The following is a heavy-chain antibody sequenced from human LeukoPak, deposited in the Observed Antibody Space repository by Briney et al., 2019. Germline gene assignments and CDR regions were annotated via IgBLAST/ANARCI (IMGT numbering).Heavy chain of an antibody. CDR2: IIPIFGTA. D-gene: IGHD4-11*01. CDR1: GGTFSSYA. Sequence: EASVKVSCKASGGTFSSYAISWVRQAPGQGLEWMGGIIPIFGTANYAQKFQGRVTITADESTSTAYMELSSLRSEDTAVYYCARGPGLQYPLDYWGQGTLVTVSS. J-gene: IGHJ4*02. CDR3: ARGPGLQYPLDY. V-gene: IGHV1-69*13.